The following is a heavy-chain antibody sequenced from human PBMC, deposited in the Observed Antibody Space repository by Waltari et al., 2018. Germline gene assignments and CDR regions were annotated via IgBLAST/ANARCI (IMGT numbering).Heavy chain of an antibody. D-gene: IGHD1-7*01. Sequence: QVQLVESGGGVVQPGRSLRLSCAASGFTFSSYAMHWVRQAPGKGLEWVAVISYDGSNKYYADSVKGRFTISRDNAKNSLYLQMNSLRAEDTAVYYCARGTGTPPNYFDYWGQGTLVTVSS. CDR2: ISYDGSNK. CDR1: GFTFSSYA. V-gene: IGHV3-30-3*01. J-gene: IGHJ4*02. CDR3: ARGTGTPPNYFDY.